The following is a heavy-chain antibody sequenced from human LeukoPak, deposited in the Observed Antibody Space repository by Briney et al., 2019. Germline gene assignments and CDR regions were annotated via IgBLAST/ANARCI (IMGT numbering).Heavy chain of an antibody. D-gene: IGHD1-7*01. CDR1: GGSFGGYY. CDR3: ARPKYNWNYARISPFDY. Sequence: SETLSLTCAVYGGSFGGYYWSWIRQPPGKGLEWIGEINHSGSTNYNPSLKSRVTISVDTSKNQFSLKLSSVTAADTAVYYCARPKYNWNYARISPFDYWGQGTLVTVSS. CDR2: INHSGST. J-gene: IGHJ4*02. V-gene: IGHV4-34*01.